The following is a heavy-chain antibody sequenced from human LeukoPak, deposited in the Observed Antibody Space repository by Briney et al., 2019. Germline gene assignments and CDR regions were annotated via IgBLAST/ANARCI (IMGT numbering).Heavy chain of an antibody. V-gene: IGHV4-59*01. CDR1: GGSISSYY. Sequence: SETLSLTCTVSGGSISSYYWSWLRQPPGKGLEYIGYTHYSGSTNYNPSLKSRVTISLDTSGNQFSLKLSSVTAADTAVYFCARGRHGDHVSLFEYWGQGTLVTVSS. J-gene: IGHJ4*02. D-gene: IGHD3-10*02. CDR3: ARGRHGDHVSLFEY. CDR2: THYSGST.